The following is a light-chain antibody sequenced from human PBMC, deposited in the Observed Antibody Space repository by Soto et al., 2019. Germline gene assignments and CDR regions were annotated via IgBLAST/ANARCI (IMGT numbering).Light chain of an antibody. CDR3: QQYKNWPT. Sequence: ETVMTQSPVTLSVSPGERATLSCRASQSVRNNLAWYQQKPGQAPRLLIYDASTRATGIPARFSGGGSGTDFTLIIRSLQSEDSAIYYCQQYKNWPTFDQGTKVDIK. CDR2: DAS. J-gene: IGKJ1*01. CDR1: QSVRNN. V-gene: IGKV3-15*01.